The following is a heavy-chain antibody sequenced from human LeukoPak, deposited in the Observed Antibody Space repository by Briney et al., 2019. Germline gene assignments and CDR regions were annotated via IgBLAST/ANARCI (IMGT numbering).Heavy chain of an antibody. J-gene: IGHJ3*02. D-gene: IGHD7-27*01. CDR2: ISYDGSNK. CDR1: GFTFSSYG. V-gene: IGHV3-30*03. CDR3: ARGLGIGDAFDI. Sequence: HPGGSLRLSCAASGFTFSSYGMHWVRQAPGKGLEWVAVISYDGSNKYYADSVKGRFTISRDNSKNTLYLQMNSLRAEDTAVYYCARGLGIGDAFDIWGQGTMVTVSS.